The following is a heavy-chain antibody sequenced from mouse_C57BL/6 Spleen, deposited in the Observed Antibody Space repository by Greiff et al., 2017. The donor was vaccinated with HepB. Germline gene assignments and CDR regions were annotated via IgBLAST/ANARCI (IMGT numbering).Heavy chain of an antibody. Sequence: VQLQQSGAELVKPGASVKISCKASGYAFSSYWMNWVKQRPGKGLEWFGQIYPGDGDTNYNGKFKGKATLTADKSSSPAYMQLSSLTSEDSAVYFCAPLITTVGNAMDYWGQGTSVTVSS. CDR3: APLITTVGNAMDY. CDR1: GYAFSSYW. D-gene: IGHD1-1*01. V-gene: IGHV1-80*01. J-gene: IGHJ4*01. CDR2: IYPGDGDT.